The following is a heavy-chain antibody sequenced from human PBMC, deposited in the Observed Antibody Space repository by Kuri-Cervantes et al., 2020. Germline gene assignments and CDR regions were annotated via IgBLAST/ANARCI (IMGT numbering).Heavy chain of an antibody. CDR3: ARGPTGGYSFDY. J-gene: IGHJ4*02. V-gene: IGHV4-39*01. CDR2: IYYSGST. CDR1: GGSISSSSYY. D-gene: IGHD2-2*03. Sequence: GSLRLSCTVSGGSISSSSYYWGWIRQPPGKGLEWIESIYYSGSTYYNPSLKSRVTISVDTSKNQFSLKLSSVTAADTAVYYCARGPTGGYSFDYWGQGTLVTVSS.